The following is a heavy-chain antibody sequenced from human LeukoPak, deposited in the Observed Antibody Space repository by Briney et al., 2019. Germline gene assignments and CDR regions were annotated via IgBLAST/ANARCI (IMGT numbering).Heavy chain of an antibody. CDR2: LYYSRST. CDR1: GGSISSYY. Sequence: SETLSLTCSVSGGSISSYYWSWIRQPPGKGLEWIGYLYYSRSTNSNPSLKSRVTMSVDTSKNQFSLKLRSVTAADTPVYYCARGGSGISNAFDIWGQGAMVTVSS. J-gene: IGHJ3*02. CDR3: ARGGSGISNAFDI. V-gene: IGHV4-59*01. D-gene: IGHD3-10*01.